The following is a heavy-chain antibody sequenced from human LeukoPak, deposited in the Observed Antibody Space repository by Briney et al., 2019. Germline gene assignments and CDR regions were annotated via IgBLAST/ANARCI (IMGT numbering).Heavy chain of an antibody. J-gene: IGHJ4*02. Sequence: GGSLRLSCAASGFTFSSYAMHWVRQAPGKGLEWVAVISYDGSNKYYADSVKGRFTISRDNSKNTLYLQMNSLRAEDTAVYYCARALYGDSLDYWGQGTLVTVSS. CDR2: ISYDGSNK. V-gene: IGHV3-30-3*01. CDR3: ARALYGDSLDY. D-gene: IGHD4-17*01. CDR1: GFTFSSYA.